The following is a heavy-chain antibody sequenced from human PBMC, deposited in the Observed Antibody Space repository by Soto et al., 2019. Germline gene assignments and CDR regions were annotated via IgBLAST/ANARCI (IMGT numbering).Heavy chain of an antibody. D-gene: IGHD6-19*01. Sequence: QVQLQQSGPGLVKPSQTLSLICAISGDSVSSKTATWNWIRQSPSRGLEWLGRTYYRSKWHNDYAVSVKSRVVITPDTSKNHLSLQLNSVTPDDAAVYFCARDGSGFHWYFDLWGRGTLVTVSS. J-gene: IGHJ2*01. V-gene: IGHV6-1*01. CDR2: TYYRSKWHN. CDR3: ARDGSGFHWYFDL. CDR1: GDSVSSKTAT.